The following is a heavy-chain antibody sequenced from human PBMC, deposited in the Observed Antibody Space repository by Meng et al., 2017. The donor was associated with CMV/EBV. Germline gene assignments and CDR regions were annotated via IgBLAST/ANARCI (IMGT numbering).Heavy chain of an antibody. D-gene: IGHD2-2*01. CDR2: ISSSGSTI. J-gene: IGHJ6*02. Sequence: GESLKISCAASGFTFSSYEMNWVRQAPGKGLEWVSYISSSGSTIYYADSVKGRFTISRDNAKNSLYLQMNSLRAEDTAVYYCARGEVAVVPPGGYYGMDVWGQGTTVTVSS. CDR1: GFTFSSYE. V-gene: IGHV3-48*03. CDR3: ARGEVAVVPPGGYYGMDV.